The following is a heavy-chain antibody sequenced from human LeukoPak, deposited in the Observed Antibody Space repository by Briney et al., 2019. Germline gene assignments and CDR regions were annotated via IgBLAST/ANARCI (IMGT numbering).Heavy chain of an antibody. Sequence: SETLSLTCTVSGGSISAHYWSWLRQPPGKGLEWIGYIYYTGSTNYNPSLKSRVIISVDTSKNQLSLKLGSVTAADTAVYYSASLLGSGSDFDYWGQGTLVTVSS. CDR1: GGSISAHY. CDR3: ASLLGSGSDFDY. V-gene: IGHV4-59*11. CDR2: IYYTGST. D-gene: IGHD3-22*01. J-gene: IGHJ4*02.